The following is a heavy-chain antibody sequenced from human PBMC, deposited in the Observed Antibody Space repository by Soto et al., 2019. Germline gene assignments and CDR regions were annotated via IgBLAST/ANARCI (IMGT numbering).Heavy chain of an antibody. CDR2: INHSGST. V-gene: IGHV4-34*01. J-gene: IGHJ4*02. D-gene: IGHD4-17*01. CDR1: GGSFSGYY. CDR3: ARGDYGDYVLPYFDY. Sequence: PSETLSLTCAVYGGSFSGYYWSWIRQPPGKGLEWIGEINHSGSTNYNPSLKSRVTISVDTSKNQFSLKLSSVTAADTAVYYCARGDYGDYVLPYFDYWGQGTLVTVSS.